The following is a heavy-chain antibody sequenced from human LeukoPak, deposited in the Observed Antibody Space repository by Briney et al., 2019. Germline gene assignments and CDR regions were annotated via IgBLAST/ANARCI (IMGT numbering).Heavy chain of an antibody. CDR2: ISSSSSYI. Sequence: GRSLRLSCAASGFTFNSYAMHWVRQAPGKGLEWVSSISSSSSYIYYADSVKGRFTISRDNAKNSLYLQMNSLRAEDTAVYYCASSRGPAAHIDYWGQGTLVTVSS. D-gene: IGHD2-2*01. CDR3: ASSRGPAAHIDY. CDR1: GFTFNSYA. J-gene: IGHJ4*02. V-gene: IGHV3-21*01.